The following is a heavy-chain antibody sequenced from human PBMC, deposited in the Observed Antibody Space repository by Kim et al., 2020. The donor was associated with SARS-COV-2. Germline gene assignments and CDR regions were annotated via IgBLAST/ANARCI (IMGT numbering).Heavy chain of an antibody. CDR2: ISYDGSNK. D-gene: IGHD2-2*01. CDR3: ARDSYCSSTSCYLDYYGMDV. Sequence: GGSLRLSCAASGFTFSSYAMHWVRQAPGNGLEWVAVISYDGSNKYYADSVKGRFTISRDNSKNTLYLQMNSLRAEDTAVYYCARDSYCSSTSCYLDYYGMDVWGQGTTVTVSS. V-gene: IGHV3-30-3*01. J-gene: IGHJ6*02. CDR1: GFTFSSYA.